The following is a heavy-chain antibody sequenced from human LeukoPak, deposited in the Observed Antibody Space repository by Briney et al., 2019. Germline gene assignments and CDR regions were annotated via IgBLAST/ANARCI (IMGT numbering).Heavy chain of an antibody. CDR3: AREKVGYYDSSGKGHFDY. V-gene: IGHV4-31*03. D-gene: IGHD3-22*01. CDR1: GGSISSGGYY. J-gene: IGHJ4*02. CDR2: IYYSGST. Sequence: KSSQTLSLTCTVPGGSISSGGYYWSWIRQHPGKGLEWIGYIYYSGSTYYNPSLKSRVTISVDTSKNQFSLKLSSVTAADTAVYYCAREKVGYYDSSGKGHFDYWGQGTLVTVSS.